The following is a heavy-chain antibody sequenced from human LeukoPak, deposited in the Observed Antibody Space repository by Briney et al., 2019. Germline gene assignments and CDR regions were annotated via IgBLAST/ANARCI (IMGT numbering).Heavy chain of an antibody. Sequence: PGGSLRLSCAASGFTGSSSYMSWVRQAPGKGLEWVSVIYSSGDTYHADSVKGRVTISRDNSKNTLYLQMNSLRAEDTAVYYCALSSNWPGFFDYWGQGTLVTVSS. CDR3: ALSSNWPGFFDY. V-gene: IGHV3-53*01. CDR2: IYSSGDT. J-gene: IGHJ4*02. D-gene: IGHD6-13*01. CDR1: GFTGSSSY.